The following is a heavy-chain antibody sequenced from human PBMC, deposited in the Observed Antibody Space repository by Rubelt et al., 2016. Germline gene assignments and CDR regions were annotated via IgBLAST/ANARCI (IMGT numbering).Heavy chain of an antibody. D-gene: IGHD6-6*01. CDR3: ASLSSSSHDAFDI. CDR1: GYSFTSYW. V-gene: IGHV5-51*01. J-gene: IGHJ3*02. CDR2: IYPGDSDT. Sequence: EVQLVQSGAEVKKPGESLKISCKGSGYSFTSYWIGWVRQMPGKGLEWMGIIYPGDSDTRYSPSFQGKVTISAEKSISTAYRQWSSLKASDTAMYYCASLSSSSHDAFDIWGQGTMVTVSS.